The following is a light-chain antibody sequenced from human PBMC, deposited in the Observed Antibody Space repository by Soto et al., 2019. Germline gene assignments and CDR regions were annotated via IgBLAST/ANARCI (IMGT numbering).Light chain of an antibody. Sequence: QSVLTQPPSASGTPGQRFTISCSGSSSNIGSDYVYWYQQLPGTAPKLLMYRNDQRPSGVPDRFSGSKSGTSASLAISGLRSEDEADYYCAAWDDSLSGGLFGGGTKLTVL. CDR2: RND. CDR3: AAWDDSLSGGL. J-gene: IGLJ3*02. V-gene: IGLV1-47*01. CDR1: SSNIGSDY.